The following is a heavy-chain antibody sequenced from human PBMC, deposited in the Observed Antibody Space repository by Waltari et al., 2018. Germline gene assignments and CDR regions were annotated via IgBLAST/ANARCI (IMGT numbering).Heavy chain of an antibody. CDR3: AGGGGSRVLDY. CDR2: MYYSGDT. J-gene: IGHJ4*02. V-gene: IGHV4-31*02. D-gene: IGHD3-16*01. Sequence: GYYWGLVRQHPGKGLGWVGDMYYSGDTKYNPSPDRRVTISAGTRKNRCSLKLTSVGAGDTAVYYCAGGGGSRVLDYWGRGTLVSFSS. CDR1: GYY.